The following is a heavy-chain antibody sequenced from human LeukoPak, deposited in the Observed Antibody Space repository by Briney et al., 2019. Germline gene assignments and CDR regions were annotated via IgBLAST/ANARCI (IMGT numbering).Heavy chain of an antibody. V-gene: IGHV3-53*01. D-gene: IGHD3-3*01. J-gene: IGHJ4*02. CDR3: ARDAEEGYDFWSGYFGY. CDR1: GFTVSSNY. CDR2: IYSGGST. Sequence: GGSLRLSCAASGFTVSSNYMSWVRQAPGKGLEWVSVIYSGGSTYYADSVKGRFTISRDNAKNSLYLQMNSLRAEDTAVYYCARDAEEGYDFWSGYFGYWGQGTLVTVSS.